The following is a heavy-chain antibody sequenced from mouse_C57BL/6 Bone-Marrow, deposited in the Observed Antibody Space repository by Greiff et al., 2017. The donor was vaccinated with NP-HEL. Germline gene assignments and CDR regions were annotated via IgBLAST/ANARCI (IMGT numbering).Heavy chain of an antibody. J-gene: IGHJ2*01. CDR2: LSDGGSYT. CDR1: GFTFSSYA. CDR3: AREGFDY. V-gene: IGHV5-4*01. Sequence: EVKLVESGGGLVKPGGSLKLSCAASGFTFSSYAMSWVRQTPEKRLEWVATLSDGGSYTYYPDNVKGRFTISRDNAKNHLYLQMSHLKSEDTAMYDCAREGFDYWGQGTTLTVAS.